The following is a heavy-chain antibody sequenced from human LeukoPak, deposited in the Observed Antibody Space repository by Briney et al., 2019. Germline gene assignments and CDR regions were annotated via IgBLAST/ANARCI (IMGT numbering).Heavy chain of an antibody. D-gene: IGHD1-26*01. CDR3: ATNRAGTYDRPFEI. V-gene: IGHV4-59*08. CDR2: IHYTGTT. CDR1: GGSINNHY. Sequence: PSETLSLTCIVSGGSINNHYWTWIRQTPGKGLEWIGDIHYTGTTKFNPSLKSRVTISVDTSKNQFSLELSSVTATDTAVYFCATNRAGTYDRPFEIWGQGTMVTVSP. J-gene: IGHJ3*02.